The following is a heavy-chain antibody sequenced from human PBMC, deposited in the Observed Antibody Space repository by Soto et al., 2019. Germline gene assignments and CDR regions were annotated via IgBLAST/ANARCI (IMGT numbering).Heavy chain of an antibody. D-gene: IGHD4-17*01. J-gene: IGHJ4*02. V-gene: IGHV3-30*18. Sequence: GGSLRLSCAASGFTFSSYGMHWVRQAPGKGLEWVAVISYDGSNKYYADSVKGRFTISRDNSKNTLYLQMNSLRAEDTAVYYCAKDLFMDYVGAVDYWGQGTLVTVSS. CDR1: GFTFSSYG. CDR2: ISYDGSNK. CDR3: AKDLFMDYVGAVDY.